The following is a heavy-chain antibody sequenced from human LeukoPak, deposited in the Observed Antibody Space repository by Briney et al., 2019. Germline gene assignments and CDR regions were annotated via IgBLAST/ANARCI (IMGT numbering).Heavy chain of an antibody. D-gene: IGHD3-22*01. CDR3: ATYYYDSGGFHFHH. CDR1: GFTFRSYG. J-gene: IGHJ1*01. Sequence: SGGSLRLSCAASGFTFRSYGMHWVRQAPGKGLEYVSAISSNGGRTYYANPVKGRFTISRDNSRNTLYPQMGSLRAEDMAVYYCATYYYDSGGFHFHHWGQGTLVTVSS. CDR2: ISSNGGRT. V-gene: IGHV3-64*01.